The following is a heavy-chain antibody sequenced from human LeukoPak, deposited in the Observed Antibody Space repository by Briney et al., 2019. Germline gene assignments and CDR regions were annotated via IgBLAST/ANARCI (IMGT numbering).Heavy chain of an antibody. V-gene: IGHV1-18*01. Sequence: ASVKVSCKASGYTFTSYVISWVRQAPGQGLEWMGCISAYNGNTNYAQKLQGRVTMTTDTSTSTAYMELRRLRSDDTAVYYCARDPGLYSSGWYGDYWGQGTLVTVSS. CDR1: GYTFTSYV. J-gene: IGHJ4*02. D-gene: IGHD6-19*01. CDR2: ISAYNGNT. CDR3: ARDPGLYSSGWYGDY.